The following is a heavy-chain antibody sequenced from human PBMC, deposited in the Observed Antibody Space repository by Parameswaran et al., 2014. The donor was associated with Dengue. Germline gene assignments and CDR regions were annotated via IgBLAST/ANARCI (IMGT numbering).Heavy chain of an antibody. J-gene: IGHJ6*02. V-gene: IGHV2-70*18. CDR3: ARDLAAPSYYYYGMDV. Sequence: VRQAPGKALEWLALIDWDDDKYYSTSLKTRLTISKDTSKNQVVLTMTNMDPVDTATYYCARDLAAPSYYYYGMDVWGQGTTVTVSS. CDR2: IDWDDDK. D-gene: IGHD6-6*01.